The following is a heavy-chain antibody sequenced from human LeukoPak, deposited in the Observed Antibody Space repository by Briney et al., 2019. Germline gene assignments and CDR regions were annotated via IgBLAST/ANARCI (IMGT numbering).Heavy chain of an antibody. D-gene: IGHD3-22*01. CDR3: ARDVSAYYYDSSGYPDY. Sequence: GRSLRLSCAASGFTFSSYAMHWVRQAPGKGLERVAVISYDGSNKYYADSVKGRFTISRDNSKNTLYLQMNSLRAEDTAVYYCARDVSAYYYDSSGYPDYWGQGTLVTVSS. J-gene: IGHJ4*02. V-gene: IGHV3-30*01. CDR2: ISYDGSNK. CDR1: GFTFSSYA.